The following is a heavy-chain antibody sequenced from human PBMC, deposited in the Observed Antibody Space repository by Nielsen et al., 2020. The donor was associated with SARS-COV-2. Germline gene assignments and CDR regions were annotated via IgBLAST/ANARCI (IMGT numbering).Heavy chain of an antibody. V-gene: IGHV3-53*01. CDR2: IYTDGST. CDR3: AKRSGYTSGWYGDY. D-gene: IGHD6-19*01. CDR1: GFTISSSF. J-gene: IGHJ4*02. Sequence: GGSLRLSCGASGFTISSSFMSWVRQAAGKGLDWVSVIYTDGSTYYADSVKGRFTVSRDNSKNTLYLQMNSLRAEDTAVYYCAKRSGYTSGWYGDYWGQGTLVTVSS.